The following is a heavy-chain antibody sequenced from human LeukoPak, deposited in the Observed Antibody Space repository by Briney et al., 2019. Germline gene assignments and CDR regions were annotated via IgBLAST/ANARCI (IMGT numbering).Heavy chain of an antibody. V-gene: IGHV1-2*02. CDR3: ARGHSGSSGKVFDY. Sequence: ASVKVSCKASGYTFPVYYMHWVRQAPGQGLEWMGWINPNSGGTNYAQKFQSRVTMTRDTSISTAYMELSSLRTDDTTVYYCARGHSGSSGKVFDYWGQGTLVTVSS. J-gene: IGHJ4*02. D-gene: IGHD6-6*01. CDR2: INPNSGGT. CDR1: GYTFPVYY.